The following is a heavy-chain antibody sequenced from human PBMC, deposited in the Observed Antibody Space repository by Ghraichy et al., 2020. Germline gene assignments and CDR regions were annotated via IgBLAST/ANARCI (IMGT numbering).Heavy chain of an antibody. CDR3: ARGFCGGSGCYSGDS. V-gene: IGHV3-72*01. CDR2: SRNKAGSYST. D-gene: IGHD2-15*01. J-gene: IGHJ4*02. Sequence: GESLNISCAASGFTFSDHYMDWVRQAPGKGLEWVGRSRNKAGSYSTEYAASVKGRFTISRDDSKNSLYLQMNSLQTEDPAVYYCARGFCGGSGCYSGDSWGQGTLVTVSS. CDR1: GFTFSDHY.